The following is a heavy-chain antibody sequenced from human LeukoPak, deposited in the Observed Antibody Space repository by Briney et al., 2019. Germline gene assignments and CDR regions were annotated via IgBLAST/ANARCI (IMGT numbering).Heavy chain of an antibody. Sequence: SETLSLTCTVSGGSISSYYWSWIRQPPGKGLEWIGYIYYSGSTNYNPSLKSRVTISVDTSKNQFSLKLSSVTAADTAVYYCARVPGELYPASYFDYWGQGTLVTVSS. D-gene: IGHD3-10*01. J-gene: IGHJ4*02. CDR3: ARVPGELYPASYFDY. V-gene: IGHV4-59*01. CDR1: GGSISSYY. CDR2: IYYSGST.